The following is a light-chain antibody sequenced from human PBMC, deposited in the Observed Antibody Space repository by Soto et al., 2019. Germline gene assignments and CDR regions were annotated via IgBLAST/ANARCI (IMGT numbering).Light chain of an antibody. CDR3: QQYNNWPPIT. CDR2: GAP. CDR1: QSVSSN. V-gene: IGKV3-15*01. J-gene: IGKJ5*01. Sequence: RVMTQSPDTLSVSPGERAXLSCRASQSVSSNLAWYQQKPGQAPRLLIYGAPTRATGIPARFSGSGSGTEFTLTISSLQSEDFAVYYCQQYNNWPPITFGQGTRLEIK.